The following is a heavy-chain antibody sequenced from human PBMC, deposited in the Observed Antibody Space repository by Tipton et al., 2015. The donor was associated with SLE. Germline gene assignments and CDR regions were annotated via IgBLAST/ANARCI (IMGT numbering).Heavy chain of an antibody. J-gene: IGHJ3*02. CDR3: ARPAGDNADDWYAFEK. D-gene: IGHD3-10*01. V-gene: IGHV4-59*12. CDR2: IYYSGNT. CDR1: GGSIISDY. Sequence: LRLSCTVSGGSIISDYWSWIRQPPGKGLEWIGWIYYSGNTNYNPSLESRVTISEDTSKNQFSLNLTSVTAADTAVYYCARPAGDNADDWYAFEKWGQGTMVIVSS.